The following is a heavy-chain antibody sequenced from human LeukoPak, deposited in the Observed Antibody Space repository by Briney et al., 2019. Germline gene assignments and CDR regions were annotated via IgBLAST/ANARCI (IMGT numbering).Heavy chain of an antibody. Sequence: PGGSLRLSCAASGFTFSSYSMNWVRRAPGKGVEGVSSISSSSSYICYADSVKGRFTISRDNAKNSLYLQMNSLRAEDTAVYCCARDLWYYDSSGPLDADSGQGTLVTVS. D-gene: IGHD3-22*01. J-gene: IGHJ4*02. CDR3: ARDLWYYDSSGPLDAD. CDR2: ISSSSSYI. CDR1: GFTFSSYS. V-gene: IGHV3-21*01.